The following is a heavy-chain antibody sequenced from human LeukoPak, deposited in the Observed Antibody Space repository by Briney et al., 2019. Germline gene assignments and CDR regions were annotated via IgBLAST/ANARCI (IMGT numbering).Heavy chain of an antibody. CDR2: ISYDGSNK. D-gene: IGHD4-17*01. V-gene: IGHV3-30-3*01. CDR1: GFTFSSYA. CDR3: ARGYLSTVTNKGWFDP. J-gene: IGHJ5*02. Sequence: GGSLRLSCAASGFTFSSYAMHWVRQAPGKGLEWVAVISYDGSNKYYADSVKGRFTISRDNSKNTLYLQMNSLRAEDTAVYYCARGYLSTVTNKGWFDPWGQGTLVTVSS.